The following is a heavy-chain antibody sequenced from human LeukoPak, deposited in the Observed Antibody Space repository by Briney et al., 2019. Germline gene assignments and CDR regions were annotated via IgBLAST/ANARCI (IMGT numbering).Heavy chain of an antibody. D-gene: IGHD5-18*01. CDR2: INHSGST. CDR1: GGSFSGYY. J-gene: IGHJ4*02. V-gene: IGHV4-34*01. Sequence: SETLSLTCAVYGGSFSGYYWSWIRQPPGKGLEWIGEINHSGSTNYNPSLKSRVTISVDTSKNQFSLKLSSVTAADTAVYYCARARRPYRPVYWGQGTLVTVSS. CDR3: ARARRPYRPVY.